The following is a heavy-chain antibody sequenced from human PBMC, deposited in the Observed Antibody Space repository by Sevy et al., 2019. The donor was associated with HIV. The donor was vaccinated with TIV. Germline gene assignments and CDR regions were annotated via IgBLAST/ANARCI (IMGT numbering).Heavy chain of an antibody. CDR1: GFTFSSYA. J-gene: IGHJ4*02. Sequence: GGSLRLSCAASGFTFSSYAMHWVRQAPGKGLEWVAVISYDGSNKYYADSVKGRFTISRDNSKNTLYLQMNSLRAEDTAMYYCARDPRHSCSQDYWGQGTLVTVSS. CDR2: ISYDGSNK. V-gene: IGHV3-30-3*01. D-gene: IGHD6-13*01. CDR3: ARDPRHSCSQDY.